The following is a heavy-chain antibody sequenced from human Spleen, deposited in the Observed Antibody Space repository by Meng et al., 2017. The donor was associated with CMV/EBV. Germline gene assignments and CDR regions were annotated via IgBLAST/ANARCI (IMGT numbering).Heavy chain of an antibody. CDR1: GDSISSTSYY. CDR3: ARFSSGYATYHHTRQIDY. CDR2: IFYLGTT. J-gene: IGHJ4*02. V-gene: IGHV4-39*01. Sequence: SETLSLTCTVSGDSISSTSYYWGWIRQPPGKGLEWIGSIFYLGTTFYNPSLNGRVTISVDTSKRQFSLRLSSVTAADTALYFCARFSSGYATYHHTRQIDYWGQGTLVTVS. D-gene: IGHD2-2*01.